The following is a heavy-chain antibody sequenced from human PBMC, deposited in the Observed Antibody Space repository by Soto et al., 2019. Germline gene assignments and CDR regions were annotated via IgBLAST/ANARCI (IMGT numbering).Heavy chain of an antibody. J-gene: IGHJ6*02. CDR1: GDSVSSTTSA. Sequence: SLTCAISGDSVSSTTSAWNWIRQSPSRGLEWLGRTYYRSRWYHDYAVSVRSRVIINPDTSNNQFSLHLNSVTPEDTAVYYCARDPGYFYGMDVWGQATTVTVSS. CDR3: ARDPGYFYGMDV. V-gene: IGHV6-1*01. CDR2: TYYRSRWYH.